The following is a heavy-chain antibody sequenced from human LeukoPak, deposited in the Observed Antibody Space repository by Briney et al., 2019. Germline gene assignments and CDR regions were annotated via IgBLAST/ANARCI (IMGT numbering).Heavy chain of an antibody. CDR3: ARDTDAFDI. J-gene: IGHJ3*02. CDR2: IYYSGST. Sequence: SETLSLTCTVSGGSISSSSYYWGWIRQPPGKGLEWIGSIYYSGSTYYNPSLKSRVTISVDTSKNQFSLKLSSVTAADTAVYYCARDTDAFDIWGQGTMVTVSS. V-gene: IGHV4-39*07. CDR1: GGSISSSSYY.